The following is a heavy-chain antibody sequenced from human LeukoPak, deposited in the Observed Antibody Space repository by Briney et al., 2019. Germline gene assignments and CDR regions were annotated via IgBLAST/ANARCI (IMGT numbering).Heavy chain of an antibody. CDR3: AREWASWYYYMDV. CDR1: GGSFSGYS. D-gene: IGHD1-26*01. Sequence: SETLSLTCAVYGGSFSGYSWTWIRQSPGKGLEWIGKINYSGNTNYNPSLQSRLIISVDTSKNQFSLNLTSVTAADTGVYYCAREWASWYYYMDVWGTGTTVSV. J-gene: IGHJ6*03. V-gene: IGHV4-34*01. CDR2: INYSGNT.